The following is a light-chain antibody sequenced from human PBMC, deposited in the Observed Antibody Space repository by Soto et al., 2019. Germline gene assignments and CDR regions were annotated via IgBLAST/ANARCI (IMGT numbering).Light chain of an antibody. Sequence: DIQITHSPSSLSASVLYRVTIASRASQSISRYLNWYQQRPGKAPNLLIYVASSLQSEVPSRFSGSGPGTDFTLTITSLQPEDFATYYCQQSYGTPITFGQGTRLEIK. CDR2: VAS. V-gene: IGKV1-39*01. J-gene: IGKJ5*01. CDR3: QQSYGTPIT. CDR1: QSISRY.